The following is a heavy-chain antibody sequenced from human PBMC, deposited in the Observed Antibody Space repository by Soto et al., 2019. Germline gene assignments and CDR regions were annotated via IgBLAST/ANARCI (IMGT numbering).Heavy chain of an antibody. D-gene: IGHD4-17*01. CDR3: ARWAGDYDGSYYYYGMDV. V-gene: IGHV3-13*01. Sequence: PGGSLRHSCAASGFTFSSYDMHWVRQATGKGLEWVSAIGTAGDTYYPGSVKGRFTISRENAKNSLYLQMNSLRAGDTAVYYCARWAGDYDGSYYYYGMDVWGQGTTVTVSS. J-gene: IGHJ6*02. CDR2: IGTAGDT. CDR1: GFTFSSYD.